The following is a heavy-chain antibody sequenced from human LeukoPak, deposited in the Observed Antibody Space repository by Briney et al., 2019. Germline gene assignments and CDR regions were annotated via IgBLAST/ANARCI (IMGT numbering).Heavy chain of an antibody. CDR1: GFTFSSYS. CDR2: IYSGGST. V-gene: IGHV3-53*01. D-gene: IGHD2-2*01. J-gene: IGHJ4*02. CDR3: ARVPAADY. Sequence: GGSLRLSCAASGFTFSSYSMNWVRQAPGKGLEWVSVIYSGGSTYYADSVKGRFTISRDNSKNTLYLQMNSLRAEDTAVYYCARVPAADYWGQGTLVTVSS.